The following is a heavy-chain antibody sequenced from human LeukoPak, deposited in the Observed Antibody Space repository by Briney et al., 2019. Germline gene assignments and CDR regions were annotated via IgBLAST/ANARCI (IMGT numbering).Heavy chain of an antibody. D-gene: IGHD3-16*02. J-gene: IGHJ4*02. CDR3: ARGPYVWGSYRYLSY. CDR2: MNPNSGNT. V-gene: IGHV1-8*03. Sequence: ASVKVSCKASGYTFTSYDINWVRQATGQGLEWMGWMNPNSGNTGYAQKFQGRVTITRNTSISTAYMELSSLKSEDTAVYYCARGPYVWGSYRYLSYWGQGNLVSVSS. CDR1: GYTFTSYD.